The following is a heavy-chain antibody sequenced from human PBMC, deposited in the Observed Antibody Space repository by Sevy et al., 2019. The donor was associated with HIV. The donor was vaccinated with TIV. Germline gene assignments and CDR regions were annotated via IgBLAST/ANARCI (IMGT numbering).Heavy chain of an antibody. J-gene: IGHJ1*01. CDR2: ISGSGGST. Sequence: GGSLRLSCAASGFTFSSYAMSWVRQAPGKGLEWVSAISGSGGSTYYADSVKGRFTISRDNSKNTLYLKMNSLRAEDTAVYYCAKGERYYDSSGYYRPPEYFQHWGQGTLVTVSS. V-gene: IGHV3-23*01. CDR1: GFTFSSYA. CDR3: AKGERYYDSSGYYRPPEYFQH. D-gene: IGHD3-22*01.